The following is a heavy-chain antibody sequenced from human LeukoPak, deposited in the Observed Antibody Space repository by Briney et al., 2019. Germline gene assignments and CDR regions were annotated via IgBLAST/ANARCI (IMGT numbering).Heavy chain of an antibody. J-gene: IGHJ6*02. Sequence: GGSLRLSCAVSGFSFTNFAFNWVRQAPGKGLEWVSSISSSGGTTDYAVSVKGRFSISRDNSRNTLFLRMNSLRAEDTAIYYCARDLATMVTALGLDVWGQGTTVAVSS. V-gene: IGHV3-23*01. CDR1: GFSFTNFA. D-gene: IGHD5-18*01. CDR3: ARDLATMVTALGLDV. CDR2: ISSSGGTT.